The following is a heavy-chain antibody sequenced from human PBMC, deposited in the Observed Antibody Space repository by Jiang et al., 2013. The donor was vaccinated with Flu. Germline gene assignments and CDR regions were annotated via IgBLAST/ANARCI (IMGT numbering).Heavy chain of an antibody. D-gene: IGHD5-18*01. V-gene: IGHV4-34*01. CDR2: INHSGST. CDR1: GGSLSGYY. Sequence: LLKPSETLSLTCAVYGGSLSGYYWSWIRQPPGKGLEWIGEINHSGSTNYNPSLKSRVTISVDTSKNQFSLKLSSVTAADTAVYYCARGLGGYSYGFLLYWWGQGTLVTVSS. J-gene: IGHJ4*02. CDR3: ARGLGGYSYGFLLYW.